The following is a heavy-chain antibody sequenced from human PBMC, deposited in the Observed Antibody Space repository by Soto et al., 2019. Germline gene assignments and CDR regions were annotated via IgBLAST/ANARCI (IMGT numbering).Heavy chain of an antibody. V-gene: IGHV3-21*01. Sequence: EVQLVESGGGLVKPGGSLRLSCAATGFTFSSYSMNWVRQAPGKGQEWVSSISSSSSYIYYADSVKGRFTISRDDAKNSLYLQMNSLRAEDTAVYYCARSYSSSWYGDAFDIWGQGTMVTVSS. J-gene: IGHJ3*02. CDR1: GFTFSSYS. CDR2: ISSSSSYI. D-gene: IGHD6-13*01. CDR3: ARSYSSSWYGDAFDI.